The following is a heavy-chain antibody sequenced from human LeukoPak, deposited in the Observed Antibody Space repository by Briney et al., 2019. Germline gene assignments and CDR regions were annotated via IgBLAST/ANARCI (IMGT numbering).Heavy chain of an antibody. CDR3: AARRDYYDSSGYLPLDY. Sequence: ASVKVSCKASGYTFTSYYMHWVRQAPGQGLEWMGIINPSSGSTSYAQKFQGRVTMTRDTSTSTVYMELSSLRSEDTAVYYCAARRDYYDSSGYLPLDYWGQGTLVTVSS. J-gene: IGHJ4*02. D-gene: IGHD3-22*01. CDR1: GYTFTSYY. V-gene: IGHV1-46*03. CDR2: INPSSGST.